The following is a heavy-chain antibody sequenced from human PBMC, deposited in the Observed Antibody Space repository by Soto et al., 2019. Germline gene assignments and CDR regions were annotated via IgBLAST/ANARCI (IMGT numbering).Heavy chain of an antibody. V-gene: IGHV3-30*18. Sequence: HPGGSLRLSCAASGFTFSSYGMHWVRQAPGKGLEWVAVISYDGSNKYYADSVKGRFTISRDNSKSTLYLQMNSLRAEDTAVYYCAKDVVVGATTGLGDYYYYYGMDVWGQETTVTVSS. CDR1: GFTFSSYG. CDR3: AKDVVVGATTGLGDYYYYYGMDV. J-gene: IGHJ6*02. CDR2: ISYDGSNK. D-gene: IGHD1-26*01.